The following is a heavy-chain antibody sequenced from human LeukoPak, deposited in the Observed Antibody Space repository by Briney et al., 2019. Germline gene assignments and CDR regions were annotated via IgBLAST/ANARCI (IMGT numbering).Heavy chain of an antibody. J-gene: IGHJ4*02. V-gene: IGHV3-23*01. CDR2: ISGSGGST. D-gene: IGHD3-22*01. CDR1: GFTFSSYG. CDR3: AKDDLDLVVGDY. Sequence: GGSLRLSCAASGFTFSSYGMHWVRQAPGKGLEWVSAISGSGGSTYYADSVKGRFTISRDNSKNTLYLQMNSLRAEDTAVYYCAKDDLDLVVGDYWGQGTLVTVSS.